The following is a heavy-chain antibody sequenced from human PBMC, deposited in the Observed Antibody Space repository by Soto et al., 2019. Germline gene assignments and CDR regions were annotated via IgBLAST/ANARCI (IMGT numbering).Heavy chain of an antibody. J-gene: IGHJ6*02. Sequence: ASVKVSCKASGYTFTSYYMHWVRQAPGQGLEWMGVINPSGGGTIYAQQFQGRVTMTRDTSTSTVYMELSSLTSEGTDVYYCARGGYSYGLSVTQGYGMYVWGQGTTVTVS. CDR2: INPSGGGT. D-gene: IGHD5-18*01. CDR3: ARGGYSYGLSVTQGYGMYV. V-gene: IGHV1-46*01. CDR1: GYTFTSYY.